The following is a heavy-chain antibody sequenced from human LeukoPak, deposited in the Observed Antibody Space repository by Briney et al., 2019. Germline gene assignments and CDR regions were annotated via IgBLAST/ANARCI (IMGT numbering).Heavy chain of an antibody. CDR3: RASHGSGSYPDY. J-gene: IGHJ4*02. CDR2: IRSKANSYAT. CDR1: VFTFRGSD. V-gene: IGHV3-73*01. D-gene: IGHD3-10*01. Sequence: AGGSLRLSCAASVFTFRGSDMHWVRQASGKGLEWVGRIRSKANSYATAYAASVKGRFTISRHDSKNTAYLQMNSLKTEDTAVYYCRASHGSGSYPDYWGQGTLVTVSS.